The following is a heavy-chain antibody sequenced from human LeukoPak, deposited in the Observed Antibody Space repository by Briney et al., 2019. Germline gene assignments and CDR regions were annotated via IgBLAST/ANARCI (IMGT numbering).Heavy chain of an antibody. CDR2: ITSSSAYT. Sequence: GGSLRLSCAASGFTFSTYNMNWVRQTPGKGLEWVSSITSSSAYTFYADSVRGRFTISRDISKNMLYLQMNSLRADDTAVYYCARDDTSSGYYEFGYWGQGTLVTVSS. J-gene: IGHJ4*02. D-gene: IGHD6-19*01. CDR3: ARDDTSSGYYEFGY. CDR1: GFTFSTYN. V-gene: IGHV3-21*04.